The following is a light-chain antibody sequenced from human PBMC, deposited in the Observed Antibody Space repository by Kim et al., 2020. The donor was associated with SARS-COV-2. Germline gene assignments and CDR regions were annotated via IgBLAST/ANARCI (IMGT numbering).Light chain of an antibody. Sequence: GASDSVTRTGTSVIDSGCNYVSRNQQLQGNDHALRFYEDGKRPSGVPNRLSGCKSGCTASLTVSGLQAADEDDYYCSSYAGSNNLVFVGGTQLTVL. J-gene: IGLJ2*01. CDR2: EDG. CDR1: SVIDSGCNY. V-gene: IGLV2-8*01. CDR3: SSYAGSNNLV.